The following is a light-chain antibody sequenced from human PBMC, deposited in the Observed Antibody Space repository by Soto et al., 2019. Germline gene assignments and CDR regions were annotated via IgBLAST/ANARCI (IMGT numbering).Light chain of an antibody. V-gene: IGLV1-40*01. CDR3: FSFTTDWTHV. CDR2: GNS. Sequence: QSVLTQPPSVSGAPGQRVTISCTGSSSNIGAGYDVHWYQQLPGTAPKLLIYGNSNRPSGVSNRFSGSKSGTAASLTISGLQTEDEADYFCFSFTTDWTHVFGTGTKVTVL. CDR1: SSNIGAGYD. J-gene: IGLJ1*01.